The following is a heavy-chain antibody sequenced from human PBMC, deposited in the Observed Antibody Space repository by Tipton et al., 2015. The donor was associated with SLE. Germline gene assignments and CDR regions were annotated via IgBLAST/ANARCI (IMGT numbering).Heavy chain of an antibody. CDR3: ARVRGEGDYDFWSGYYTDWYFDL. Sequence: LRLSCTVSGGSISSSSYYWGWIRQPPGKGLEWIGSIYHSGSTYYNPSLKSRVTISVDTSKNQFSLKLSSVTAADTAVYYCARVRGEGDYDFWSGYYTDWYFDLWGRGTLVTVSS. D-gene: IGHD3-3*01. J-gene: IGHJ2*01. V-gene: IGHV4-39*07. CDR1: GGSISSSSYY. CDR2: IYHSGST.